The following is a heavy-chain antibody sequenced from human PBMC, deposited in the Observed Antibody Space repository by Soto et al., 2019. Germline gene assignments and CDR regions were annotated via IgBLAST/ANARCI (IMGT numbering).Heavy chain of an antibody. Sequence: SATLSLTCTVSGGSISSGDYYWSWIRQPPGKGLDWFGYIYYSWSTYYNPSLKSRLTISVDTSKNQFSLKLSSVTAADTAVYYCASSRYGYTFYDYWGQGTLVTVSS. CDR3: ASSRYGYTFYDY. V-gene: IGHV4-30-4*01. D-gene: IGHD5-18*01. CDR2: IYYSWST. J-gene: IGHJ4*02. CDR1: GGSISSGDYY.